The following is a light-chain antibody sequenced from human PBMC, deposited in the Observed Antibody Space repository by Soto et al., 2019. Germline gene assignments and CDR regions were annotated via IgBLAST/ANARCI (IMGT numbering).Light chain of an antibody. CDR3: QQCWFMTWT. V-gene: IGKV3-15*01. CDR1: QSVSNN. J-gene: IGKJ1*01. Sequence: EFLLTQSPFSLSVSPGERATLSCRASQSVSNNLAWYQQKPGQAPRLLIYGASTRASGIPARFSGSGSETDFTLTISSLEPEDFAVFYCQQCWFMTWTFGQGTKV. CDR2: GAS.